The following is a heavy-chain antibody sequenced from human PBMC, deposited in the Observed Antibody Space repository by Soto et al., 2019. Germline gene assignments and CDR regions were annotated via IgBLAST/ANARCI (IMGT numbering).Heavy chain of an antibody. CDR2: VYYTGST. D-gene: IGHD3-9*01. J-gene: IGHJ6*03. V-gene: IGHV4-59*08. Sequence: QVQLQESGPGLVRPSETLSLTCTVSGGSISNFYWSWIRQPPGKGLEWIGYVYYTGSTSYNPSLKRRVTFSAVSSRGPFSLRLNSVTAADTAVYYCARTVLGPDLLADSFVDYYYYMDVWGQGTTVTVSS. CDR3: ARTVLGPDLLADSFVDYYYYMDV. CDR1: GGSISNFY.